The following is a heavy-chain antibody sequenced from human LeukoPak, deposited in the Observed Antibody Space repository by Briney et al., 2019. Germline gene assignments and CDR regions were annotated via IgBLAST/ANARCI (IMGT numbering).Heavy chain of an antibody. J-gene: IGHJ4*02. CDR3: ASGGISWSFDY. CDR1: GGSISSSSYY. V-gene: IGHV4-39*07. Sequence: SETLSLTCTVSGGSISSSSYYWGWIRQPPGKGLEWIGSIYYSGSSYYNPSLKSRVTISVDTSKNQFSLKLTSVTAADTAIYYCASGGISWSFDYWGQGTLVTVSS. CDR2: IYYSGSS. D-gene: IGHD6-13*01.